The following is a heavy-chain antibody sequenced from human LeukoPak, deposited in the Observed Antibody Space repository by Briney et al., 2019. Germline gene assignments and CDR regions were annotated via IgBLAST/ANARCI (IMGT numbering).Heavy chain of an antibody. J-gene: IGHJ5*02. Sequence: SETLSLTCTVSGGSISSSSDYWGWIRQAPGKGLEWIGEINHSGSTNYNPSLKSRVTISVDTSKNQFSLKLSSVTAADTAVYYCARGSSYVWGSYRRFDPWGQGTLVTVSS. CDR2: INHSGST. V-gene: IGHV4-39*07. CDR3: ARGSSYVWGSYRRFDP. D-gene: IGHD3-16*02. CDR1: GGSISSSSDY.